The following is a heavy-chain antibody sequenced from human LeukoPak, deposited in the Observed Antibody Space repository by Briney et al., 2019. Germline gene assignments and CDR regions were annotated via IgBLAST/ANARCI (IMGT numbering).Heavy chain of an antibody. V-gene: IGHV4-34*01. CDR3: ARQDWAAAGGDY. D-gene: IGHD6-13*01. CDR1: GGSFSGYY. Sequence: SETLSLTCAVYGGSFSGYYWSWIRQPPGKGLEWIGEINHSGSTNYNPSLKSRVTISVDTSKNQFSLKLSSVTAADTAVYYCARQDWAAAGGDYWGQGTLVTVSS. CDR2: INHSGST. J-gene: IGHJ4*02.